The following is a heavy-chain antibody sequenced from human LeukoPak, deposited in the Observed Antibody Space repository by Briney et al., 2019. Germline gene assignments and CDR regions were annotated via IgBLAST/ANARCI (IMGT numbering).Heavy chain of an antibody. CDR1: GFTFSNAW. CDR2: IKSKTDGGTT. D-gene: IGHD3-22*01. J-gene: IGHJ4*02. V-gene: IGHV3-15*01. CDR3: TTGPALYYYDSSADY. Sequence: GGSLRLSCAASGFTFSNAWMSWVRQAPGKGLEWVGRIKSKTDGGTTDYAAPVKGRFIISRDDSKNTLYLQMNSLKTEDTAVYYCTTGPALYYYDSSADYWGQGTLVTVSS.